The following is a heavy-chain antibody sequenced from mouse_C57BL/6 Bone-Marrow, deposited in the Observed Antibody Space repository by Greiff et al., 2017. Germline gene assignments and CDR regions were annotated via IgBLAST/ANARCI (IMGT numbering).Heavy chain of an antibody. D-gene: IGHD2-12*01. V-gene: IGHV1-15*01. Sequence: VQLQQSGAELVRPGASVTLSCKASGYTFTDYEMHWVKQTPVHGLEWIGAIDPETGGTAYNQKFKGKAILTADNASRPAYMVLRSLTSEDSAVYYCTRVTSGYWGQGTTLTVSS. J-gene: IGHJ2*01. CDR3: TRVTSGY. CDR2: IDPETGGT. CDR1: GYTFTDYE.